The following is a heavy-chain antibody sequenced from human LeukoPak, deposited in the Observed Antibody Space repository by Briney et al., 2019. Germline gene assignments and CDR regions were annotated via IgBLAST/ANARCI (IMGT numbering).Heavy chain of an antibody. V-gene: IGHV4-39*07. Sequence: SETLSLTCTVSGGSISSSSYYWGWIRQPPGKGLEWIGSIYYRGSTYYNPSLKSRVTISVDTSKNQFSLKLSSVAAADTAVYYCARSYDFWSGFPYYFDYWGQGTLVTVSS. CDR2: IYYRGST. D-gene: IGHD3-3*01. J-gene: IGHJ4*02. CDR3: ARSYDFWSGFPYYFDY. CDR1: GGSISSSSYY.